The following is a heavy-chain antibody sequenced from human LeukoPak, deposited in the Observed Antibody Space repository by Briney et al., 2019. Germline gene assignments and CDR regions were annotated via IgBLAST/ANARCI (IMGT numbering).Heavy chain of an antibody. CDR1: GGTLSSYA. CDR2: IIPIFGTA. V-gene: IGHV1-69*06. D-gene: IGHD6-19*01. Sequence: GSSVKVSCKASGGTLSSYAISWVRQAPGQGLEWMGGIIPIFGTANYAQKFRGRVTITADKSTSTAYMELSSLRSEDTAVYYCARGLRSSGQNRHFDLWGRGTLVTVSS. J-gene: IGHJ2*01. CDR3: ARGLRSSGQNRHFDL.